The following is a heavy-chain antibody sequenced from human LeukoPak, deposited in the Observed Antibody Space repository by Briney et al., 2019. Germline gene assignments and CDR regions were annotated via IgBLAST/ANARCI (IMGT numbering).Heavy chain of an antibody. V-gene: IGHV3-21*01. Sequence: PGGSLRLSCAASGFTFSSYAMNWVRQAPGKGLEWVSSISRGSDHIFYADSMKGRFTISRDNAKNSLYLQMNSLGAEDTAVYYCARPYDTRGYFPDYWGQGTLVTGSS. D-gene: IGHD3-22*01. CDR1: GFTFSSYA. CDR3: ARPYDTRGYFPDY. CDR2: ISRGSDHI. J-gene: IGHJ4*02.